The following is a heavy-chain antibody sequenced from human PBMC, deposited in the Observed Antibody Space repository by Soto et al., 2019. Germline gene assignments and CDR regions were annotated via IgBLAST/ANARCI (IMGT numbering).Heavy chain of an antibody. J-gene: IGHJ5*02. D-gene: IGHD2-21*01. CDR1: GAALNGGNYY. CDR2: IYVTGAV. V-gene: IGHV4-31*03. Sequence: SETLSLTCSVSGAALNGGNYYWSWIRQVPGKGLEWIGHIYVTGAVDYNPSLRDRITISQDTSEGQFSLNLRLVTAADTAVYYCARLRIATNNYKWFDPWGQGTLVTVSS. CDR3: ARLRIATNNYKWFDP.